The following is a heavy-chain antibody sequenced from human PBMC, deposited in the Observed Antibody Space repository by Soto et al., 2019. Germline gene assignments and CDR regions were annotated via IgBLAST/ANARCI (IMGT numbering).Heavy chain of an antibody. CDR2: TYYRSKWYN. CDR3: GRAHLGTDRNILEPFDP. Sequence: QVQLQQSGPGLVKPSQTLSLTCAISGDSVSSNSATWNWIRQSPSRGLEWLGRTYYRSKWYNEYAISVKSRITIKADTSRNQVSLQLNSVIQADTAVYYCGRAHLGTDRNILEPFDPWGQGTLVTVSS. CDR1: GDSVSSNSAT. D-gene: IGHD1-1*01. J-gene: IGHJ5*02. V-gene: IGHV6-1*01.